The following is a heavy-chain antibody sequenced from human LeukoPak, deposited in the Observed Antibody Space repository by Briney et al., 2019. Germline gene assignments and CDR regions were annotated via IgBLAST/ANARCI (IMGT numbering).Heavy chain of an antibody. CDR1: GYTFTSYY. J-gene: IGHJ4*02. V-gene: IGHV1-46*01. D-gene: IGHD2-8*01. CDR3: ARYEGAYYFDY. CDR2: INPSGGST. Sequence: SEKVSCKASGYTFTSYYMHWVRQAPGQGLEWMGIINPSGGSTSYAQKFQGRVTMTRDTSTSTVYMELSSLRSEDTAVYYCARYEGAYYFDYWGQGTLVTVSS.